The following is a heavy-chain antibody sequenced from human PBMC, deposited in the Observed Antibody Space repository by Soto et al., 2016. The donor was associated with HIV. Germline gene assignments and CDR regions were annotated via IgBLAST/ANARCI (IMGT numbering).Heavy chain of an antibody. D-gene: IGHD6-13*01. J-gene: IGHJ6*03. CDR3: ARGGYSSSWYYYMDV. V-gene: IGHV4-59*01. CDR1: GGSISSYY. Sequence: VQLQESGPGLVKPSETLSLTCTVSGGSISSYYWSWIRQPPGKGLEWIGYIYYSGSTNYNPSLKSRVTISVDTSKNQLSLKLSSVTAADTAVYYCARGGYSSSWYYYMDVWDKGATVTVSS. CDR2: IYYSGST.